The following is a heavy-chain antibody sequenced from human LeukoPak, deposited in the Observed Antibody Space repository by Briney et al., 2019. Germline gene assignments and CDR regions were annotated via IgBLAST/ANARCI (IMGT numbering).Heavy chain of an antibody. CDR3: ARLPSIGYTRTPSRYYYMDV. Sequence: SETLSLTCAVYGGSFSGYYWSWIRQPPGKGLEWIGKINHSGSTNYNPSLKSRVTISVDTSKNQFSLKLSSVTAADTAVYYCARLPSIGYTRTPSRYYYMDVWGKGTTVTVSS. CDR2: INHSGST. V-gene: IGHV4-34*01. D-gene: IGHD1-14*01. J-gene: IGHJ6*03. CDR1: GGSFSGYY.